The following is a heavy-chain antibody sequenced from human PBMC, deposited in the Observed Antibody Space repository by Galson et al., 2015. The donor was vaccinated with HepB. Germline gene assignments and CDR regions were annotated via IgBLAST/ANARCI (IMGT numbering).Heavy chain of an antibody. CDR1: GFTFSYYA. J-gene: IGHJ4*02. CDR3: AKVFPEKTDGWYRQALYYVDS. Sequence: SLRLSCAASGFTFSYYAMSWVRQAPGKGLEWVSAITPSGDNTYSADSMKGRFTISRDNSQNTLFFQMNSLRADATAIYFCAKVFPEKTDGWYRQALYYVDSWGQGTRVTVAS. CDR2: ITPSGDNT. D-gene: IGHD6-19*01. V-gene: IGHV3-23*01.